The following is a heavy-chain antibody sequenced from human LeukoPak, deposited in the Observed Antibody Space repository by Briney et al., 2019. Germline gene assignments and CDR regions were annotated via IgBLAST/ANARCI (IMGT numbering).Heavy chain of an antibody. CDR2: IYYSGST. J-gene: IGHJ4*02. V-gene: IGHV4-39*07. Sequence: RTSETLSLTCTVSGGSISSSSYYWGWIRQPPGKGLEWIGSIYYSGSTYYNPSLKSRVTISVDTSKNQFSLKLSSVTAADTAVYYCARVAARKFDYWGQGTLVTVSS. D-gene: IGHD6-6*01. CDR1: GGSISSSSYY. CDR3: ARVAARKFDY.